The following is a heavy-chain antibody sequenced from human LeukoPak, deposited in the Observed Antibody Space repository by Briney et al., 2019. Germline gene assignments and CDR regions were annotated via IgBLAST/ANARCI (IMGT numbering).Heavy chain of an antibody. CDR3: ARRVAGESRAFDI. V-gene: IGHV4-59*01. CDR1: GGSISSYY. J-gene: IGHJ3*02. D-gene: IGHD3-10*01. Sequence: PSETLPLTCTVSGGSISSYYWSWLRQPPGKGLEWIGYIYYSGSTNYNPSLKSRVTISLDTSKNQFSLKLSSLTAADTAVYYCARRVAGESRAFDIWGQGTMVTVSS. CDR2: IYYSGST.